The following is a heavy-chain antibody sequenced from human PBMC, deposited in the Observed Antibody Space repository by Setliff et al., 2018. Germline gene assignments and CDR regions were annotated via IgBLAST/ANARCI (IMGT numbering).Heavy chain of an antibody. V-gene: IGHV3-48*01. D-gene: IGHD3-22*01. CDR1: GITFRTYS. CDR2: ISRDSRNT. CDR3: ARDTPYQHYYTSSGYPDY. Sequence: PGGSLRLSCAASGITFRTYSLNWVRQAPGRGLEWISFISRDSRNTYYADSVKGRFTISRDNAKNTLDLQMNSLRAEDSAVYYCARDTPYQHYYTSSGYPDYWGQGTLVTVSS. J-gene: IGHJ4*02.